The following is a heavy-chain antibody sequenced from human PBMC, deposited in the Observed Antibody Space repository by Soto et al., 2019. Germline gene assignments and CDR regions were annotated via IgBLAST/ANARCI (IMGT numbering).Heavy chain of an antibody. Sequence: GGSLRLSCAASGFTFSSYWMHWVRQAPGKGLVWVSRIDSDGSITSYAESVKGRFTISRDNAKNTLYLQMNSLRAEDTAVYYCARDLTVRGVWFDPWGQGTLVTVSS. CDR2: IDSDGSIT. J-gene: IGHJ5*02. CDR1: GFTFSSYW. CDR3: ARDLTVRGVWFDP. V-gene: IGHV3-74*01. D-gene: IGHD3-10*02.